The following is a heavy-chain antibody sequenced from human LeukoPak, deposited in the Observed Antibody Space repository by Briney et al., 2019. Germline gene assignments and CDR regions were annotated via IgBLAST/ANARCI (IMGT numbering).Heavy chain of an antibody. J-gene: IGHJ4*02. CDR2: FYSGGSA. CDR3: ARKQGGTMYDV. D-gene: IGHD1-7*01. CDR1: GGSISSSNYY. V-gene: IGHV4-39*07. Sequence: SETLSLTCIVPGGSISSSNYYWAWIRQPPGKGLEWIGTFYSGGSAYYNPSPTSRVSISKDTSDNQFSLRLYSVTAADTAVYYCARKQGGTMYDVWGQGTQVTVSS.